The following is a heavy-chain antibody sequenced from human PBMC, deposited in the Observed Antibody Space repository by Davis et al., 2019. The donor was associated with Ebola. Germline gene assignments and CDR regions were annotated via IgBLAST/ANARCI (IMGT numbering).Heavy chain of an antibody. CDR1: GFTFSDYY. Sequence: GSLRLSCAASGFTFSDYYMSWIRQPPGKGLEWIGEINHSGSTNYNPSLKSRVTISVDTSKNQFSLKLSSVTAADTAVYYCARGYLKYYYDSSGLNYWGQGTLVTVSS. J-gene: IGHJ4*02. CDR2: INHSGST. CDR3: ARGYLKYYYDSSGLNY. V-gene: IGHV4-34*01. D-gene: IGHD3-22*01.